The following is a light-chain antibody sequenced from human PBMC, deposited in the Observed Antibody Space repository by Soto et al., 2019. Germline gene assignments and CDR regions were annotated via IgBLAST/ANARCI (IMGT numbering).Light chain of an antibody. CDR2: EGS. CDR1: SSDVGTYNL. V-gene: IGLV2-23*01. Sequence: QSALAQPASVSGSPGQSITISCTGTSSDVGTYNLVSRYQQHPDKAPKLMIYEGSKRPSGLSNRFSGSKSGNTASLTISGLQAEDEADYYCCSYAGTSTPYVFGTGTKVTVL. J-gene: IGLJ1*01. CDR3: CSYAGTSTPYV.